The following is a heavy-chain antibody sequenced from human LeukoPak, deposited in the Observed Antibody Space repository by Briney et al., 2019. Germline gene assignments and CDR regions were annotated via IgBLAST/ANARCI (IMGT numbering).Heavy chain of an antibody. CDR3: ARGGSYLSAFDI. D-gene: IGHD1-26*01. V-gene: IGHV3-48*01. Sequence: SGGSLRLSCAASGFTFSSYTMNWVRQAPGKGLEWVSSITSSRSTIYYADSVKGRFTISRDNSKNTLYLQMNSLRAEDTAVYYCARGGSYLSAFDIWGQGTMVTVSS. CDR1: GFTFSSYT. J-gene: IGHJ3*02. CDR2: ITSSRSTI.